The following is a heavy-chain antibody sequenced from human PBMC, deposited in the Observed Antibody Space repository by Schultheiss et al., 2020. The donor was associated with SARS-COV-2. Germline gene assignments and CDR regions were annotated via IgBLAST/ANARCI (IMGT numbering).Heavy chain of an antibody. CDR1: GFTFDDYA. V-gene: IGHV3-9*01. D-gene: IGHD1-1*01. Sequence: GGSLRLSCAASGFTFDDYAMHWVRQAPGKGLEWVSGISWNSGSIGYADSVKGRFTISRDNSKNTLYLQMNSLRAEDTAVYYCARGTESWFDPWGQGTLVTVSS. CDR3: ARGTESWFDP. CDR2: ISWNSGSI. J-gene: IGHJ5*02.